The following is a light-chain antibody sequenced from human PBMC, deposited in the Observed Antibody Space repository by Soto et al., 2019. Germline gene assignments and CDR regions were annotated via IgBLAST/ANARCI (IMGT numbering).Light chain of an antibody. J-gene: IGKJ1*01. CDR3: QHYDTSPPPR. CDR2: GAS. CDR1: QSVNSNF. Sequence: EIVLTQSPGTLSLSPGERAILSCRASQSVNSNFLAWYQQKPGQPPRLIIYGASSRATGVPDRFSGSGSGTDFTLTISRLEPEDFAVYFCQHYDTSPPPRFGQGTKV. V-gene: IGKV3-20*01.